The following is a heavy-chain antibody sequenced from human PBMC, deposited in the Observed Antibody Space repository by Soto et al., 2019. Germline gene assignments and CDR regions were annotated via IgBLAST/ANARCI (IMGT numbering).Heavy chain of an antibody. D-gene: IGHD4-17*01. J-gene: IGHJ4*02. CDR3: ARGTVAPGLDY. Sequence: EVQLVESGGGLVQPGGSLRLSCAASGFTFSSIWMNWVSKSPGKGLEWVANIKEDGSEKYYVDSLKGRFTISRDNAKISLYLQMNSLRAEDTSVYYCARGTVAPGLDYWGQGTLVTVSS. CDR1: GFTFSSIW. V-gene: IGHV3-7*01. CDR2: IKEDGSEK.